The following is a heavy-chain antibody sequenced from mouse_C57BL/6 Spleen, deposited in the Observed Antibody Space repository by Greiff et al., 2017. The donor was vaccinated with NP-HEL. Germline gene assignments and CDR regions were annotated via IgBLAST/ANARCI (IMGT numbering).Heavy chain of an antibody. Sequence: EVQLVQSGGGLVKPGGSLKLSCAASGFTFSDSGMHWVRQTPEKGLEWVAYISSGGSTIYYADTVKGRVTISRDNAKSTLFLQMTSLRSEDTAMYYCASQGLSYYFDYWGQGTTLTVSS. CDR2: ISSGGSTI. CDR3: ASQGLSYYFDY. V-gene: IGHV5-17*01. D-gene: IGHD3-1*01. CDR1: GFTFSDSG. J-gene: IGHJ2*01.